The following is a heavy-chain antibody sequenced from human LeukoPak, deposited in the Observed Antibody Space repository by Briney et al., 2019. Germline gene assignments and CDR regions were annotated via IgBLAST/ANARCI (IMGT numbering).Heavy chain of an antibody. D-gene: IGHD3-3*01. CDR1: GYTFTSYD. Sequence: GASVKVSCKASGYTFTSYDINWVRQATGQGLEWMGWMNPNSGNTGYAQKFQGRVTMTRNTSISTAYMELSSLRSEDTAVYYCARGPQMYYDFWSDPRGVWGQGTTVTVSS. J-gene: IGHJ6*02. CDR2: MNPNSGNT. CDR3: ARGPQMYYDFWSDPRGV. V-gene: IGHV1-8*01.